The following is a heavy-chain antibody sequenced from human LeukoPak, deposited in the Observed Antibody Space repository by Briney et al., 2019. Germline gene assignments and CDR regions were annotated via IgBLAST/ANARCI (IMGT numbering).Heavy chain of an antibody. J-gene: IGHJ5*02. V-gene: IGHV4-59*12. Sequence: SETLTLTCTVSGGSISSYYWSWIRQPPGKGLVWVGYIYYSGSTNYNPSLKSRLNISVDTSKNQFSLKLSSVTAADTAVYYCGRRGSSWYDWSANWFDPWGQGTLVTVSS. D-gene: IGHD6-13*01. CDR3: GRRGSSWYDWSANWFDP. CDR1: GGSISSYY. CDR2: IYYSGST.